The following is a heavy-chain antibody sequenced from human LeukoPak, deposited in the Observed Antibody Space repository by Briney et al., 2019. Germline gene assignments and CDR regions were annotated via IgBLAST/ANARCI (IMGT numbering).Heavy chain of an antibody. CDR3: AKDIRSSGWYDHFDL. Sequence: GRSLRLSCAASGFTFDDYAMHWVRQAPGKGLEWVSGISWNSGSIGYADSVKGRFPISRDNAKNSLYLQVNSLRAEDTALYYCAKDIRSSGWYDHFDLWGRGTLVTVSS. CDR1: GFTFDDYA. CDR2: ISWNSGSI. V-gene: IGHV3-9*01. J-gene: IGHJ2*01. D-gene: IGHD6-19*01.